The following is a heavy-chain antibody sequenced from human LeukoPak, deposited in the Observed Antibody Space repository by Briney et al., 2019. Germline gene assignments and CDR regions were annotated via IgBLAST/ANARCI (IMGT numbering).Heavy chain of an antibody. CDR2: INSDGSST. CDR3: ARYYYDSSGYYSFDY. V-gene: IGHV3-74*01. J-gene: IGHJ4*02. CDR1: GFTFSSYW. D-gene: IGHD3-22*01. Sequence: GGSLRLSCAASGFTFSSYWMHWVRQAPGKGLVWVSRINSDGSSTSYADSVKVRFTISRDNAKNTLYLQVNSLRAEDTAVYYCARYYYDSSGYYSFDYWGQGTLVTVSS.